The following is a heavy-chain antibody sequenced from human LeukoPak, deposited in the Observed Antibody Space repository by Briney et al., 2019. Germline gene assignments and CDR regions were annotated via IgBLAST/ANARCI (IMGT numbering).Heavy chain of an antibody. Sequence: GASVKVSCKASGYTFTAYYMHWVRQAPGQRLEWMGWVNPNSGGTNYAQKFQDRVTMTRVTSISTAYMGLHRLRSDDTAVYYCATAPLNGYSSGWYSFDYWGQGALVTVSS. CDR2: VNPNSGGT. CDR1: GYTFTAYY. D-gene: IGHD6-19*01. J-gene: IGHJ4*02. V-gene: IGHV1-2*02. CDR3: ATAPLNGYSSGWYSFDY.